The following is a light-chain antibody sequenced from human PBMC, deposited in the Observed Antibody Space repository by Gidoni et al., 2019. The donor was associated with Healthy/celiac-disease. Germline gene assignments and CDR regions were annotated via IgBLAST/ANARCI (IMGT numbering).Light chain of an antibody. CDR3: QQSYSTPFT. CDR2: AAS. V-gene: IGKV1-39*01. CDR1: QSISSY. J-gene: IGKJ3*01. Sequence: DTQMTKSPSSLSASVGDRVTITCRASQSISSYLNWYQQKPGKAPKLLIYAASSLQSGVPSRFSGSGSGTDFTLTISSLQPEDFATYYCQQSYSTPFTFGPGTKVDIK.